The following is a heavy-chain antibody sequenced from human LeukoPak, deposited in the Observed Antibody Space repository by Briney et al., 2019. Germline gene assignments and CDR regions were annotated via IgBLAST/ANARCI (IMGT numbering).Heavy chain of an antibody. CDR2: ISSSSSYI. V-gene: IGHV3-21*01. D-gene: IGHD3-10*01. CDR3: ASPPFGELLSPFDY. Sequence: GGSLRLSCAASGFTFSSYSMNWVRQAPGKGLEWVSSISSSSSYIYYADSVKGRFTISRDSAKNSLYLQMNSLRAEDTAVYYCASPPFGELLSPFDYWGQGTLVTVSS. J-gene: IGHJ4*02. CDR1: GFTFSSYS.